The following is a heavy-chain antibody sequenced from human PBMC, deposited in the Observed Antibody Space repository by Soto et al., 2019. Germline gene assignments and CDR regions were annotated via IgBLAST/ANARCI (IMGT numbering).Heavy chain of an antibody. V-gene: IGHV3-23*01. CDR1: GFTFKNSA. D-gene: IGHD2-21*01. CDR3: ASAKAVVIAPLGI. CDR2: ISENGGSRGGT. Sequence: GGSLRLSCAASGFTFKNSAITWVRQAPGQGLEWVASISENGGSRGGTYYADSVKGRFTISRDNSKNTLYLQVDSLTGADTAVYYCASAKAVVIAPLGIWGQGALVTVS. J-gene: IGHJ3*02.